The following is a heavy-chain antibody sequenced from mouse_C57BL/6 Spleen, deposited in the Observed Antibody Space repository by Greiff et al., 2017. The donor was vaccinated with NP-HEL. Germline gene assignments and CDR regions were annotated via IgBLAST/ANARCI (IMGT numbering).Heavy chain of an antibody. Sequence: QVHVKQPGAELVKPGASVKMSCKASGYTFTSYWITWVKQRPGQGLEWIGDIYPGSGSTNYNEKFKSKATLTVDTSSSTAYMQLISLTSEDSAVYYCARQDSSGLDYWGQGTSVTVSS. CDR2: IYPGSGST. CDR1: GYTFTSYW. V-gene: IGHV1-55*01. J-gene: IGHJ4*01. D-gene: IGHD3-2*02. CDR3: ARQDSSGLDY.